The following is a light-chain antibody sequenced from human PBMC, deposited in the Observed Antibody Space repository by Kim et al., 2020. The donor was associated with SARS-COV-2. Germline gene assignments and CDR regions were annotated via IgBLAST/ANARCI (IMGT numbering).Light chain of an antibody. J-gene: IGLJ2*01. CDR1: SSDVGSYNL. Sequence: QSALTQPASVSGSPGQSITISCTGTSSDVGSYNLVSWYQQHPGKAPKVMIYGVSKRPSGVPNRFSGSKSGNTASLTISGLQAEDEADYYCCSYAAGTTSVVFGEGTKVTVL. V-gene: IGLV2-23*02. CDR3: CSYAAGTTSVV. CDR2: GVS.